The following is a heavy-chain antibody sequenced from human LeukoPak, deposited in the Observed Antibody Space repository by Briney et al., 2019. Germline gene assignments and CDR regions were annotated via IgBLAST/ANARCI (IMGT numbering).Heavy chain of an antibody. CDR2: INPNSGGT. V-gene: IGHV1-2*02. Sequence: ASVKVSCKASGYTFTSYYMHWVRQAPGQGLEWMGWINPNSGGTNYAQKFQGRVTMTRDTSISTAYMELSRLRSDDTAVYYCARYSYDRKGFDIWGQGTMVTVSS. J-gene: IGHJ3*02. D-gene: IGHD3-22*01. CDR1: GYTFTSYY. CDR3: ARYSYDRKGFDI.